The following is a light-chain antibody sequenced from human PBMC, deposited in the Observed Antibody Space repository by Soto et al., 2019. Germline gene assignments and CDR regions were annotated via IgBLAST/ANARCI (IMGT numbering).Light chain of an antibody. CDR3: QQYGSSGT. CDR1: RSVSNNY. CDR2: GAS. Sequence: EIELTQSPATLSLSPGERATLSCRASRSVSNNYLAWYQQKPGQAPRLLIYGASNRATGVPDRFSGSGSGTDFTLTISRLEPEDFAVYYCQQYGSSGTFGQGTKVDIK. V-gene: IGKV3-20*01. J-gene: IGKJ1*01.